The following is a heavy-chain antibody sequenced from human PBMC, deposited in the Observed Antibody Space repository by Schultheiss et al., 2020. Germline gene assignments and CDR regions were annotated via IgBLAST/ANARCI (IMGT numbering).Heavy chain of an antibody. D-gene: IGHD6-19*01. V-gene: IGHV4-34*01. CDR3: ASFSRRGSGWYAAKDDY. CDR1: GGSFSGYY. CDR2: INHSGST. J-gene: IGHJ4*02. Sequence: SETLSLTCAVYGGSFSGYYWSWIRQPPGKGLEWIGEINHSGSTNYNPSLKSRVTISVDTSKNQFSLKLSSVTAADTAVYYCASFSRRGSGWYAAKDDYWGQGTLVTVSS.